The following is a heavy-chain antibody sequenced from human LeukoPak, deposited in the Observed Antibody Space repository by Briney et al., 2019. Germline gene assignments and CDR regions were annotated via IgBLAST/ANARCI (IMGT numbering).Heavy chain of an antibody. CDR1: GFTLSSYG. CDR2: ISWNSGSI. J-gene: IGHJ4*02. V-gene: IGHV3-9*01. CDR3: AKDMHY. Sequence: GGSLRPSCAPSGFTLSSYGMHWVRHAPSKGLEWGSGISWNSGSIVYADSGKRRFTISRDNAKNSLYLQMNSLRAEDTALYYCAKDMHYWGQGTLVTVSS.